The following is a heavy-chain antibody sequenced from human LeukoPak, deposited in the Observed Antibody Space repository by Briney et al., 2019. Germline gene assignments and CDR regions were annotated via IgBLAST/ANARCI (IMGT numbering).Heavy chain of an antibody. CDR1: GYTFTAYY. J-gene: IGHJ5*01. Sequence: GAAVKVSCKASGYTFTAYYINWVRQAPGQGLEWMGRINPNSWGTHNAQKFQGRVTMTRDISISTDYMELSRLRSDDTDVYFCARPWEIAMSERRYNWFDSWGQGTLVTDCS. CDR3: ARPWEIAMSERRYNWFDS. D-gene: IGHD6-19*01. V-gene: IGHV1-2*02. CDR2: INPNSWGT.